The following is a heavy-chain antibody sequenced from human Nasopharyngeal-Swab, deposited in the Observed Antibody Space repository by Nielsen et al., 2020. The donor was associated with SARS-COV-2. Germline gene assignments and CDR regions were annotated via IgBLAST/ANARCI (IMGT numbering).Heavy chain of an antibody. V-gene: IGHV3-30-3*01. D-gene: IGHD1-1*01. J-gene: IGHJ4*02. Sequence: GESLKISCAASGFTFSSYAMHWIRQAPGKGLEWVAVISYDGINKYYADSVKGRFTISRDNSKNTLYLQMNSLRAEDTAVYYCASLDLFSDYWGQGTLVTVSS. CDR3: ASLDLFSDY. CDR2: ISYDGINK. CDR1: GFTFSSYA.